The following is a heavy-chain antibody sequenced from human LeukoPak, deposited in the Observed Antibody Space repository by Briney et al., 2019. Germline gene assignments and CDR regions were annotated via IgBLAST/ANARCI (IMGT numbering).Heavy chain of an antibody. Sequence: GGSLRLSCAASGFSIRDYWFHWVRQGPEKGLVWVSHINGDGTTITYADSVKGRFTISRDDAKNTVYLQVNSLRAEDTGVYYCARDKGGLGDYWGQGTPVTVSS. CDR1: GFSIRDYW. V-gene: IGHV3-74*03. J-gene: IGHJ4*02. CDR3: ARDKGGLGDY. CDR2: INGDGTTI. D-gene: IGHD2-15*01.